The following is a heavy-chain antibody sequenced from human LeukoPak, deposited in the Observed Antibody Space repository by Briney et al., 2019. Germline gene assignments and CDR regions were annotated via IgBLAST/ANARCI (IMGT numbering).Heavy chain of an antibody. Sequence: ASVKVSCKASGYTFTSYGISWVRQAPGQGIEWMGWISAYNGNTNYAQKLQGRVTMTTDTSTSTAYMELRSLRSDDTAVYYCARHRKATIALDYWGQGTLVTVSS. V-gene: IGHV1-18*01. CDR1: GYTFTSYG. J-gene: IGHJ4*02. CDR2: ISAYNGNT. D-gene: IGHD5-24*01. CDR3: ARHRKATIALDY.